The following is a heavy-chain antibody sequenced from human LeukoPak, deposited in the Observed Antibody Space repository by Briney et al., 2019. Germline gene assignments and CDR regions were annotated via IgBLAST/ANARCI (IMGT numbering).Heavy chain of an antibody. D-gene: IGHD2-21*01. Sequence: GGSLRLSCAASGFTFSTYAMHWVRQAPGKGLEYVSAISSNGGSTNYANSVKGRFTISRDNSNNALYLQMGSLRAEDMAVYYCARTPTGRYSDYWGQGTLVTVSS. CDR3: ARTPTGRYSDY. CDR1: GFTFSTYA. CDR2: ISSNGGST. J-gene: IGHJ4*02. V-gene: IGHV3-64*01.